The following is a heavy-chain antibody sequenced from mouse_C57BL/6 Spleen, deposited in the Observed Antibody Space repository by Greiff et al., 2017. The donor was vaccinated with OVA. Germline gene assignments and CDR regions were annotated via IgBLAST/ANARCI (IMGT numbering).Heavy chain of an antibody. Sequence: VQLQQSGPELVKPGASVKISCKASGYAFSSSWMNWVKQRPGKGLEWIGRIYPGDGDTNYNGKFKGKATLTADKSSSTAYMQLSSLTSEDSAVYFCARTTVVHFDYWGQGTTLTVSS. D-gene: IGHD1-1*01. CDR3: ARTTVVHFDY. J-gene: IGHJ2*01. CDR1: GYAFSSSW. V-gene: IGHV1-82*01. CDR2: IYPGDGDT.